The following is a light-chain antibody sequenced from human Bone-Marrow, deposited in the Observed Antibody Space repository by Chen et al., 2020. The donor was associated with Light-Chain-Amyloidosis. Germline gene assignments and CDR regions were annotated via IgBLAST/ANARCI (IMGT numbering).Light chain of an antibody. Sequence: EIVLTQSPGTLSLSPGEGANLSCRASQTISSNYLTCYQQKFGQAPRLLMYGSSSKATGIPDRVTGSGSGTDFTLTINRLEPEDFAMYYCQQYGTSPLTFGGGTKVEIK. V-gene: IGKV3-20*01. CDR3: QQYGTSPLT. CDR2: GSS. J-gene: IGKJ4*01. CDR1: QTISSNY.